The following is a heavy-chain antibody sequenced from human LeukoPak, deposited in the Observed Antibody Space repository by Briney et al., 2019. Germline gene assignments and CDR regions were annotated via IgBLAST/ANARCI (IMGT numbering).Heavy chain of an antibody. D-gene: IGHD6-19*01. CDR1: GFTFSSYS. CDR3: ARDRSPPFYSSGWYSGMDV. Sequence: GGSLRLSCAASGFTFSSYSMNWVRQAPGKGLEWVSSISSSSSYIYYADSVKGRFTISRDNAKNSLYLQMNSLRAEGTAVYYCARDRSPPFYSSGWYSGMDVWGKGTTVTVSS. V-gene: IGHV3-21*01. J-gene: IGHJ6*04. CDR2: ISSSSSYI.